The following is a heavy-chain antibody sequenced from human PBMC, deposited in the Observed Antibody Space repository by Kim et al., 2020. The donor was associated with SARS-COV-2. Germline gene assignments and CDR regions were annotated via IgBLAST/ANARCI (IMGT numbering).Heavy chain of an antibody. J-gene: IGHJ5*02. D-gene: IGHD5-12*01. CDR1: GYTFTSYD. CDR3: ARGGNIVATITRWFDP. CDR2: MNPNSGNT. Sequence: ASVKVSCKASGYTFTSYDINWVRQATGQGLEWMGWMNPNSGNTGYAQKFQGRVTMTRNTSISTAYMELSSLRSEDTAVYYCARGGNIVATITRWFDPWGQGTLVTVSS. V-gene: IGHV1-8*01.